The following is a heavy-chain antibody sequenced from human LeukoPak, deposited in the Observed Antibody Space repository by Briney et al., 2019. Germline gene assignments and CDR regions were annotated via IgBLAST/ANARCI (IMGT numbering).Heavy chain of an antibody. J-gene: IGHJ4*02. Sequence: SQTLSLTCAVSGGSISSGGYSWSWIRQPPGKGLEWSGYIYHSGSTYYNPSLKSRVTISVDRSKNQFSLKLSSVTAADTAVYYCARGAGRGYYGSGSYDYWGQGTLVTVSS. V-gene: IGHV4-30-2*01. CDR2: IYHSGST. CDR3: ARGAGRGYYGSGSYDY. CDR1: GGSISSGGYS. D-gene: IGHD3-10*01.